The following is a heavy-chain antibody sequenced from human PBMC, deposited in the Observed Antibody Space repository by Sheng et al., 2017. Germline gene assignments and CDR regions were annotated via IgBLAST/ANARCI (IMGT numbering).Heavy chain of an antibody. J-gene: IGHJ4*02. Sequence: EVQLVESGGGLVQPGGSLRLSCAASGFIFSSYEMNWVRQAPGKGPEWVANINGEGTEKNYVDSVKGRFTISRDNAKNSLYLQMHSLGVEDTAMYLREVGDDSDSSGDCWGQGTLVTVSS. CDR1: GFIFSSYE. D-gene: IGHD6-6*01. V-gene: IGHV3-7*01. CDR3: EVGDDSDSSGDC. CDR2: INGEGTEK.